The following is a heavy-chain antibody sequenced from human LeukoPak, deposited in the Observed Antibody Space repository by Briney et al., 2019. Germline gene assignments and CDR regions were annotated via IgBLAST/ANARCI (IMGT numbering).Heavy chain of an antibody. Sequence: ASVKVSCKASGYTFTSYDINWVRQAPGQGLEWMGWMNPNSGNTGYAQKFQGRVTMTRDTSINTAYMELNTLISEDTAVYYYTRESLYVPRWFDPWGQGTLVTVSS. J-gene: IGHJ5*02. D-gene: IGHD5/OR15-5a*01. CDR1: GYTFTSYD. CDR3: TRESLYVPRWFDP. V-gene: IGHV1-8*01. CDR2: MNPNSGNT.